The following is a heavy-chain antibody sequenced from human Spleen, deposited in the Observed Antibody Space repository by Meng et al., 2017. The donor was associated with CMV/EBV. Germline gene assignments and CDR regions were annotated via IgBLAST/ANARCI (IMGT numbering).Heavy chain of an antibody. Sequence: VQRRGPAPELLNPSETLSLTCRVSGGDISSYSRGSNRRPAGKGLESIARTYISRNTNSPPALNSRVSESVDTSQFQFPLTLSSATAADTAVYCCPRNVEADWYDPWGQGTLVTVSS. CDR3: PRNVEADWYDP. V-gene: IGHV4-4*07. D-gene: IGHD3-10*02. CDR1: GGDISSYS. J-gene: IGHJ5*02. CDR2: TYISRNT.